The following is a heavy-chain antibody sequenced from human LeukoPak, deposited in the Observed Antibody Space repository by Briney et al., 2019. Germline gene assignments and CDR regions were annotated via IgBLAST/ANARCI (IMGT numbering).Heavy chain of an antibody. Sequence: PSETLSLTCTVSGGSISSYYWSWIRQPPGKGLEWIGYIYYSGSTNYNPSLKSRVTISVDTSKNQLSPKLSSVTAADTAVYYCARVPTAAGTSINAFDIWGQGTMVTVSS. CDR2: IYYSGST. J-gene: IGHJ3*02. D-gene: IGHD6-13*01. CDR3: ARVPTAAGTSINAFDI. V-gene: IGHV4-59*01. CDR1: GGSISSYY.